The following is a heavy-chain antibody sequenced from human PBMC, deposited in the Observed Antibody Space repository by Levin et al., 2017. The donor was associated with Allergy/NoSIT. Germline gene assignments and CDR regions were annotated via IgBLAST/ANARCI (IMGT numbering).Heavy chain of an antibody. J-gene: IGHJ4*02. CDR3: ARVDFDTSAWYRVDY. CDR2: IKQDGSET. CDR1: GFTFSSYW. Sequence: GESLKISCEASGFTFSSYWVTWVRQAPGKGLEGVANIKQDGSETYYVDPVEGRFSIYRDNAKNSLFLQMNGLRAEDTAVYYCARVDFDTSAWYRVDYWGQGTLVTVSS. V-gene: IGHV3-7*01. D-gene: IGHD6-19*01.